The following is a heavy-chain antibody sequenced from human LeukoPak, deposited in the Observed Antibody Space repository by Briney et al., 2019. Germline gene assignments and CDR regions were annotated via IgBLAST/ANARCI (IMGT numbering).Heavy chain of an antibody. D-gene: IGHD3-16*01. CDR3: AIDRPYGGVGDFDY. Sequence: GGSLRLSCAVFGFTVSGNYMSWVRQAPRKGLEWVSAIYTDGNTHYAGSVKGRFTISRDSFKNTLYLQMNSLRAEDTAVYYCAIDRPYGGVGDFDYWGQGTLVTVSS. J-gene: IGHJ4*02. CDR2: IYTDGNT. V-gene: IGHV3-66*01. CDR1: GFTVSGNY.